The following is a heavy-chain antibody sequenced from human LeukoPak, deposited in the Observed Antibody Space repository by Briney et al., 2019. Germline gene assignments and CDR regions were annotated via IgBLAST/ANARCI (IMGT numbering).Heavy chain of an antibody. CDR2: IYYSGST. CDR3: ARDRGSPEGPFYYYGMDV. CDR1: GGSISSGDYY. J-gene: IGHJ6*02. V-gene: IGHV4-30-4*01. D-gene: IGHD3-10*01. Sequence: KTSQTLSLTCTVSGGSISSGDYYWSWIRQPPGKGLEWIGYIYYSGSTYYNPSLKSRVTISVDTSKNQFSLKLSSVTAADTAVYYCARDRGSPEGPFYYYGMDVWGQGTTVTVSS.